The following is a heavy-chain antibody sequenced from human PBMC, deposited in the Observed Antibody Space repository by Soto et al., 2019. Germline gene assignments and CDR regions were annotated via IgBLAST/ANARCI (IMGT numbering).Heavy chain of an antibody. CDR2: IYPSDSDT. CDR3: ERHANKPEEQFDL. J-gene: IGHJ4*02. CDR1: GYTFSIYL. Sequence: GDALKVSCQFSGYTFSIYLIGFVRQMPGKGLEWMGIIYPSDSDTRYSPSFQGQVTISADQSINTSYLQWDSLKASDTAIYYCERHANKPEEQFDLWGQGHTVTVSS. V-gene: IGHV5-51*01.